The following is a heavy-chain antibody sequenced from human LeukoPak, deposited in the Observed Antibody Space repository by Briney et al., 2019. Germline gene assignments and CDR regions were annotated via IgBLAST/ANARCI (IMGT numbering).Heavy chain of an antibody. J-gene: IGHJ4*02. CDR1: GFTFIDYD. D-gene: IGHD6-19*01. Sequence: GGSLRLSCAASGFTFIDYDMHWVRQVIGKGLEWVSAIGIRGDTHYSGSVKGRFTISRENAESSLYMQMNSLRAEDTAVYYCARGGIQVSGIDEFDYWGQGTLVTVSS. V-gene: IGHV3-13*01. CDR2: IGIRGDT. CDR3: ARGGIQVSGIDEFDY.